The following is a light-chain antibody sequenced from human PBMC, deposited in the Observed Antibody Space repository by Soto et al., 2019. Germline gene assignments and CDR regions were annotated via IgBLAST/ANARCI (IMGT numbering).Light chain of an antibody. CDR3: QHFGGTTFT. CDR2: GAS. V-gene: IGKV3-20*01. Sequence: EIVLTHSPGPLSLSPGEGATLSCRASQSVSSSYIAWYQQRPGQTPSLLIYGASTGATGIPDRFSGSGSGTHFTLTISRLEPGDFAVYYCQHFGGTTFTFGQGTRLEI. CDR1: QSVSSSY. J-gene: IGKJ5*01.